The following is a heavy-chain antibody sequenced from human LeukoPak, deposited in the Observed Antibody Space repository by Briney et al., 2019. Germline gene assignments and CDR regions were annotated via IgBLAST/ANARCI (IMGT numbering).Heavy chain of an antibody. Sequence: SETLSLTCAVSGGSISSSNWWSWVRPPPGKGLEWIGEIYHSGSTNYNPSLKSRVTISVDKSKNQFSLKLSSVTAADTAVYYCARGSLMVRGVITLYYFDYWGQGTLVTVSS. CDR1: GGSISSSNW. CDR2: IYHSGST. CDR3: ARGSLMVRGVITLYYFDY. V-gene: IGHV4-4*02. D-gene: IGHD3-10*01. J-gene: IGHJ4*02.